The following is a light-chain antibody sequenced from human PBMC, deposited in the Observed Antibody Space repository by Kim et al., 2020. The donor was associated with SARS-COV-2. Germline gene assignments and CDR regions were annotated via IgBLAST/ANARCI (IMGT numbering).Light chain of an antibody. J-gene: IGLJ3*02. CDR2: LNSDGSH. CDR1: SGHSSYA. CDR3: QTWGTGNWV. Sequence: SVKLTCALSSGHSSYAIAWHQQQPEKGPRFLMKLNSDGSHSKGDGIPDRFSGSSSGAERYLTISSLQSEDEADYYCQTWGTGNWVFGGGTQLTVL. V-gene: IGLV4-69*01.